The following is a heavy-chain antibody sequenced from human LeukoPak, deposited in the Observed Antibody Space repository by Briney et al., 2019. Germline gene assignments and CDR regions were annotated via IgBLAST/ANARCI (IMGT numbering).Heavy chain of an antibody. J-gene: IGHJ4*02. CDR1: GFTFSDYY. CDR2: ISSSGSTI. CDR3: AREQYYDILSRSYPGLDY. D-gene: IGHD3-9*01. Sequence: GGSLRLSCAASGFTFSDYYMSWIRQAPGKGLEWVSYISSSGSTIYYADSVKGRFTISRDNAKNSLYLQMNSLRAEDTAVYYCAREQYYDILSRSYPGLDYWGQGTLVTVSS. V-gene: IGHV3-11*01.